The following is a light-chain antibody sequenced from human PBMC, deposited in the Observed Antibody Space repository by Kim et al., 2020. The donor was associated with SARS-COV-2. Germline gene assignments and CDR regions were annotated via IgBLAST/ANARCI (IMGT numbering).Light chain of an antibody. CDR2: DVS. J-gene: IGKJ2*01. Sequence: SLSPGERATLSCRARQSGGSYLAGYQQKRGQGPRLLMYDVSKRATGIPARFSGSGSGTDFTLTISGLEPEDFALYYCHQRSDWPNTFGQGTKLEI. V-gene: IGKV3-11*01. CDR1: QSGGSY. CDR3: HQRSDWPNT.